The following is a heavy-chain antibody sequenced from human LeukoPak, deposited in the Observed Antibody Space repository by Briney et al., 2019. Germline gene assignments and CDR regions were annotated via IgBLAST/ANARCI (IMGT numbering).Heavy chain of an antibody. CDR1: GGSISSYY. CDR3: ARAALGYCSSTSCYTGYAFDI. CDR2: IYYSGST. Sequence: SETLSLTCTVSGGSISSYYWSWIRQPPGKGLEWIGYIYYSGSTNYNPSLKSRVPISVDTSKNQFSLKLSSVTAADTAVYYCARAALGYCSSTSCYTGYAFDIWGQGTMVTVSS. V-gene: IGHV4-59*01. J-gene: IGHJ3*02. D-gene: IGHD2-2*02.